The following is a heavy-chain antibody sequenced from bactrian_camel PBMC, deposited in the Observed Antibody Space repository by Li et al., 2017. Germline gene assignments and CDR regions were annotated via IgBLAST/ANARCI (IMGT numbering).Heavy chain of an antibody. V-gene: IGHV3S53*01. CDR1: GATYGVTC. J-gene: IGHJ4*01. Sequence: VQLVESGGGSVQAGGSLRLSCAYSGATYGVTCMSWFRQAPGKEREGAASIVNDNGKGYADSVQGRFAISQDNAKNTVYLQMNNLKTEDTGVYYCAAVFGRLCEYWGQGTQVTVS. CDR2: IVNDNGK. D-gene: IGHD4*01. CDR3: AAVFGRLCEY.